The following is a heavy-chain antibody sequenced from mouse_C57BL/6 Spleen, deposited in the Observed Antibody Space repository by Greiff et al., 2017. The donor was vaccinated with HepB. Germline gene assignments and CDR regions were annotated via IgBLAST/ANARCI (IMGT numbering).Heavy chain of an antibody. CDR3: AREGDSLYYDAMDY. V-gene: IGHV1-72*01. Sequence: QVQLKQPGAELVKPGASVKLSCKASGYTFTSYWMHWVKQRPGRGLEWIGRIDPNSGGTKYNEKFKSKATLTVDKPSSTAYMQLSSLTSEDSAVYYGAREGDSLYYDAMDYWGQGTSVTVSS. D-gene: IGHD2-1*01. CDR1: GYTFTSYW. CDR2: IDPNSGGT. J-gene: IGHJ4*01.